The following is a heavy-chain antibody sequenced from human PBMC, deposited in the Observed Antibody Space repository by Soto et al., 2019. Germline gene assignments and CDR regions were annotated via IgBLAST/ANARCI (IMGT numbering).Heavy chain of an antibody. D-gene: IGHD5-18*01. CDR3: ARDRGYSDGYSFDY. CDR2: ISSSSSYI. Sequence: EVQLVESGGGLVKPGGSLRLSCAASGFTFSSYSMNWVRQAPGKGLEWVSSISSSSSYIYYADSVKGRFTISRDNAKNSLYMQMNSVRAEDTSVYYCARDRGYSDGYSFDYWGQGTLVTVSS. V-gene: IGHV3-21*01. J-gene: IGHJ4*02. CDR1: GFTFSSYS.